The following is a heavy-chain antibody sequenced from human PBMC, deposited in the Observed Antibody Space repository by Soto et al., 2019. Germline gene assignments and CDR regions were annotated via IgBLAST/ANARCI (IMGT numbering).Heavy chain of an antibody. V-gene: IGHV4-4*07. Sequence: SETLSLTFTVSGGSISSYYWNWIRQPAGKGLEWVGRIYASGNTNYYPSLKSRVTMSLDTSKNQFSLKLSSVTAADTAVYYCARDGGKYCSGTSCYDYWGQGTLVTVS. D-gene: IGHD2-2*01. CDR2: IYASGNT. J-gene: IGHJ4*03. CDR1: GGSISSYY. CDR3: ARDGGKYCSGTSCYDY.